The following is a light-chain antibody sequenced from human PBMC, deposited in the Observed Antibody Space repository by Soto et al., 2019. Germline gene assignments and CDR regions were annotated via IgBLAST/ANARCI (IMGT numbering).Light chain of an antibody. V-gene: IGKV1-39*01. CDR3: QQTYNTPRT. CDR1: QSINYY. Sequence: DIQMTQSPSSLSASVGDRLTITCRASQSINYYLNWYQQKPGTAPKLLIYAASTLQSGVPSRFSGSGSGTDFTLTITSLQPEDFAVYYCQQTYNTPRTFGQGTKMEIK. J-gene: IGKJ1*01. CDR2: AAS.